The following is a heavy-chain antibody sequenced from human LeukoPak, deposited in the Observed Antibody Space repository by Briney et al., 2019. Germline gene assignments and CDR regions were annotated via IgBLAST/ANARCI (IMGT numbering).Heavy chain of an antibody. CDR3: AREEDIVVVPAASWGWFDP. J-gene: IGHJ5*02. D-gene: IGHD2-2*01. CDR1: GGSFSGYY. Sequence: SETLSLTCAVYGGSFSGYYWSWIRQPPGKGLEWIGEINHSGSTNYNPSLKSRVTISVDTSKNQFSLKLSSVTAADTAVYYCAREEDIVVVPAASWGWFDPWGQGTLVTVSS. V-gene: IGHV4-34*01. CDR2: INHSGST.